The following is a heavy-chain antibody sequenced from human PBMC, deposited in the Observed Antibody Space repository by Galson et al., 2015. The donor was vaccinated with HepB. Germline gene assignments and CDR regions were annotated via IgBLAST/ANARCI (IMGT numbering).Heavy chain of an antibody. CDR3: AREAYGTNAFDI. V-gene: IGHV1-18*04. Sequence: SVKVSCKASGYTFTSYGISWVRLAPGQGLEWMGWISAYNGNTNYAQKLQGRVTMTTDTSTSTAYMELRSLRSDDTAVYYCAREAYGTNAFDIWGQGTMVTVSS. D-gene: IGHD2-21*01. CDR1: GYTFTSYG. CDR2: ISAYNGNT. J-gene: IGHJ3*02.